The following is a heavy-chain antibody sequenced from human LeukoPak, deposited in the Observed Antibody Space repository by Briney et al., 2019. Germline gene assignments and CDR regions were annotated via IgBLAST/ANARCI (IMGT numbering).Heavy chain of an antibody. D-gene: IGHD2-8*01. CDR3: ARGHRTSSAYHCNAMDV. CDR2: HYYSGNT. CDR1: GGSISSGSYW. J-gene: IGHJ6*02. Sequence: PSQTLSLTRTVSGGSISSGSYWWSWLRQHPERGLEWIGYHYYSGNTYYNPSLKSRVSISVDTSKNQLSLTLTSVSAADTAVYYCARGHRTSSAYHCNAMDVWGQGTTVTVSS. V-gene: IGHV4-31*03.